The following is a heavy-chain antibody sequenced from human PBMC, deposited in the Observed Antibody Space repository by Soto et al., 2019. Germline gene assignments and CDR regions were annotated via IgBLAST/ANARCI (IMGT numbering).Heavy chain of an antibody. J-gene: IGHJ4*02. CDR1: GGSISRGGYY. CDR3: ARGVDSGYCYFDY. V-gene: IGHV4-31*03. Sequence: PSETLSLTCTVSGGSISRGGYYWSWIRQHPGKGLEWIGYIYYSGSTYYNPSLKSRVTISVDTSKNQFSLKLSSVTAADTAVYYCARGVDSGYCYFDYWGQGTLVTSPQ. CDR2: IYYSGST. D-gene: IGHD3-22*01.